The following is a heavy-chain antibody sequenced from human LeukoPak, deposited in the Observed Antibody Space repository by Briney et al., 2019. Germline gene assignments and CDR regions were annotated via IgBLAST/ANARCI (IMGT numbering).Heavy chain of an antibody. V-gene: IGHV3-74*01. CDR3: ARGGVSRTHDY. J-gene: IGHJ4*02. D-gene: IGHD3-3*01. Sequence: GGSLRLSCAASGFTFSGFWMHWVRQAPGKGLVWVSHINGDGSETSYADSVKGRFTTSRDNAKNTLYLQMNSLRAEDTAVYYCARGGVSRTHDYWGQGTLVTVSS. CDR2: INGDGSET. CDR1: GFTFSGFW.